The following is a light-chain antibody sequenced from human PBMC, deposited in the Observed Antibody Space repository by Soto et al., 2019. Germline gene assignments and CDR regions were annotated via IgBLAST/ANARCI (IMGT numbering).Light chain of an antibody. J-gene: IGKJ4*01. V-gene: IGKV3-20*01. CDR2: GAS. Sequence: EIVLTQSPGTLSLSPGERATLSCRASQSVSSSYLAWYQQKPGQAPRLLIYGASSRATGIPDRFSGSGSGTDFTLTISSLEPEDFAVYYCQQDGSSPLTFGGGTKVESK. CDR3: QQDGSSPLT. CDR1: QSVSSSY.